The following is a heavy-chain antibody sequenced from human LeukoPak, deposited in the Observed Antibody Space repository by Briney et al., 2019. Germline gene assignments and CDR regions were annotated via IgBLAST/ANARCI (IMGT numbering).Heavy chain of an antibody. Sequence: SETLSLTCAVYGGSFSGYYWSWIRQPPGKGLEWIGEINHSGSTNYNPSLKSRVTISVDKSKNQFSLKLSSVTAADTAVYYCASSDYYDSSGPLYWYFDLWGRGTLVTVSS. J-gene: IGHJ2*01. V-gene: IGHV4-34*01. D-gene: IGHD3-22*01. CDR2: INHSGST. CDR3: ASSDYYDSSGPLYWYFDL. CDR1: GGSFSGYY.